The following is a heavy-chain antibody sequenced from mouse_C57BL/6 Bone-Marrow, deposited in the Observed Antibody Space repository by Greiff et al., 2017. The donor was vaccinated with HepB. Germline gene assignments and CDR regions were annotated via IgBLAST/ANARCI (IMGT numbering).Heavy chain of an antibody. V-gene: IGHV5-6*01. J-gene: IGHJ4*01. Sequence: EVKLMESGGDLVKPGGSLKLSCAASGFTFSSYGMSWVRQTPDKRLEWVATISSGGSYTYYPDSVKGRFTISRDNAKNTLYLQMSSLKSEDTAMYYCARGEEVYAMDYWGQGTSVTVSS. CDR2: ISSGGSYT. CDR1: GFTFSSYG. CDR3: ARGEEVYAMDY.